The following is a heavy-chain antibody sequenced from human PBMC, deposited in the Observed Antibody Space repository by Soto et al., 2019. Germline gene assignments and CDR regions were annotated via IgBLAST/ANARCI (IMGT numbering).Heavy chain of an antibody. V-gene: IGHV3-21*01. J-gene: IGHJ6*02. CDR2: ISSSSSYI. CDR1: GFTFSSYS. Sequence: GGSLRLSCAASGFTFSSYSMNWVRQAPGKGLEWVSSISSSSSYIYYAGSVKGRFTISRDNAKNSLYLQMNSLRAEDTAVYYCASYCSSTSCYYYYGMDVWGQGTTVTVSS. D-gene: IGHD2-2*01. CDR3: ASYCSSTSCYYYYGMDV.